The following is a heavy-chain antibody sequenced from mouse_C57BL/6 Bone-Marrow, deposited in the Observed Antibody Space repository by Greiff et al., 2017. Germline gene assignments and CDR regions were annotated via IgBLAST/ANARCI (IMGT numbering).Heavy chain of an antibody. CDR3: ARGDYYGSKYYFDY. V-gene: IGHV1-59*01. CDR2: IDPSDSYT. Sequence: VQLQQPGAELVRPGTSVKLSCKASGYTFTSYWMHWVKQRPGQGLEWIGVIDPSDSYTNYNQKFKGKATLTVDTSSSTAYMQLSSLTSEDSAVYYCARGDYYGSKYYFDYWGQGTTLTVSS. CDR1: GYTFTSYW. D-gene: IGHD1-1*01. J-gene: IGHJ2*01.